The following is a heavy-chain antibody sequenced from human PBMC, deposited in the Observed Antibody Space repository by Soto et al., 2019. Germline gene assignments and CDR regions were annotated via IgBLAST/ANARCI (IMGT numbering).Heavy chain of an antibody. J-gene: IGHJ3*02. D-gene: IGHD2-15*01. Sequence: QVQLVQSGAEVKKPGSSVKVSCKASGGTFSSYTISWVRQAPGQGLEWMGRIIPILGIANYAQKFQGRDTITADKATSTAYMELSSVRCENMAVYYCAAGGNGAFGSWGKGTMVSVSS. CDR1: GGTFSSYT. CDR2: IIPILGIA. CDR3: AAGGNGAFGS. V-gene: IGHV1-69*02.